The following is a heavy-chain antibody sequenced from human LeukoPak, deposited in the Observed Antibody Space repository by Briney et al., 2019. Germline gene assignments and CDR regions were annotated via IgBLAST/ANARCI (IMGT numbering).Heavy chain of an antibody. Sequence: SETLSLTCTVSGGSINSYYWSWVRQPPGKGLGWIGYIYYTGSTKYNPSLKSRVTISVDTSKKQISLELTSVTAADTAVYYCARVFLHGQSDYWGQGTLVTVSS. CDR3: ARVFLHGQSDY. J-gene: IGHJ4*02. D-gene: IGHD3-3*01. V-gene: IGHV4-59*01. CDR2: IYYTGST. CDR1: GGSINSYY.